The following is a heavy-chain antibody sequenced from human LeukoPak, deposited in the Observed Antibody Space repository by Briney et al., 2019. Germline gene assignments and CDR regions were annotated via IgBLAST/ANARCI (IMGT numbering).Heavy chain of an antibody. J-gene: IGHJ4*02. CDR1: GFTFSSYS. CDR2: ISGSSSTI. D-gene: IGHD1-26*01. Sequence: PGGSLRLSCAASGFTFSSYSMNWVRQAPGKGLEWVSYISGSSSTIYYADSVKGRFTISRDNAKNSLYLQMNGLRAEDTAVYYCARARGNFQLFDYWGQGTQVTVSS. V-gene: IGHV3-48*04. CDR3: ARARGNFQLFDY.